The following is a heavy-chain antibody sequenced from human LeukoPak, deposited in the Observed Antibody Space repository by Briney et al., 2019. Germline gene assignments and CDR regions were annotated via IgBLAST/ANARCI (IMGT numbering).Heavy chain of an antibody. CDR1: GYTLTELS. CDR2: FDPEDGET. V-gene: IGHV1-24*01. Sequence: ASVKVSCKVSGYTLTELSMHWVRQAPGKGLEWMGGFDPEDGETIYAQKFQGRVTMTEDTSTDTAYMELSSLRFEDTAVYYCATDTATQKYSSSWVAPFDPWGQGTLVTVSS. J-gene: IGHJ5*02. CDR3: ATDTATQKYSSSWVAPFDP. D-gene: IGHD6-13*01.